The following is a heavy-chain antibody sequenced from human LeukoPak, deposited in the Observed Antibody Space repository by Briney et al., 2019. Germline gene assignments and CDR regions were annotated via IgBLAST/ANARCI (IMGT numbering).Heavy chain of an antibody. CDR1: GYTFTSYG. CDR2: INTYNGNT. CDR3: ARAAYYYDSSGYYLSY. Sequence: WASVKVSCKASGYTFTSYGISWARQAPGQGLEWMGWINTYNGNTNYAQKFQDRVTLTTDTSTSTAYMELRSLTSDDTAVYYCARAAYYYDSSGYYLSYWGQGTLVTVSS. J-gene: IGHJ4*02. D-gene: IGHD3-22*01. V-gene: IGHV1-18*01.